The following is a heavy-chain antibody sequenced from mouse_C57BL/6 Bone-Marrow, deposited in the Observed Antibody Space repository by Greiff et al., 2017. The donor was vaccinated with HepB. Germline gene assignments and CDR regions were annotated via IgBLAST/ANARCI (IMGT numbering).Heavy chain of an antibody. V-gene: IGHV1-82*01. CDR1: GYAFSSSW. CDR2: IYPGDGDT. CDR3: ANALENAMDY. Sequence: QVQLQQSGPELVKPGASVKISCKASGYAFSSSWMNWVKQRPGKGLEWIGRIYPGDGDTNYNGKFKGKATLTADKSSSTAYMQLSSLTSEDSAVYFCANALENAMDYWGQGTSVTVSS. J-gene: IGHJ4*01.